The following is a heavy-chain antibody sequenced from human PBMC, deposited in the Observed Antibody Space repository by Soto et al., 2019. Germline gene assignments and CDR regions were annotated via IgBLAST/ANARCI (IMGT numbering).Heavy chain of an antibody. Sequence: QVQLVQSGAEVKKPGASVKVSCKASGYTFTSYDINWVRQATGQGLEWMGWMNPNSGNTGYAQKYQGRDTMNRNASISTAYMGLSSLRSEDTVVYYCARAGYGFWSGYIADVWGKGTTVTVSS. V-gene: IGHV1-8*01. CDR1: GYTFTSYD. J-gene: IGHJ6*04. D-gene: IGHD3-3*01. CDR3: ARAGYGFWSGYIADV. CDR2: MNPNSGNT.